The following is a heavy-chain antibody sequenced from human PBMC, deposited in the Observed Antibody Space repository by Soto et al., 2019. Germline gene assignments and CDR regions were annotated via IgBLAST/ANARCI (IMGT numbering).Heavy chain of an antibody. CDR2: INTSNDNK. CDR3: ARDPGAASFDF. V-gene: IGHV1-18*01. D-gene: IGHD2-15*01. Sequence: GASVKVSFKASGYTFTNYGISWVRQAPGEGLEWVGWINTSNDNKLYAQKLQGRLTLTTDTSTSTAYMDLTTLRSDDTAVYFCARDPGAASFDFWAQGTLVTVSS. J-gene: IGHJ4*02. CDR1: GYTFTNYG.